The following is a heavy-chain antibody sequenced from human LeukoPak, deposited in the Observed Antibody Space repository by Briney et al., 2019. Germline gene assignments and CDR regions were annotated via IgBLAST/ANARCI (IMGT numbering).Heavy chain of an antibody. Sequence: PGGSLRLSCAASGFTFSSYSMNWVRQAPGKGLEWVSSISSSSSYIYYADSVKGRFTISRDNAKNSLYLQMNSLRAEDTAVYYCARGLEGYGSGLYDYWGQGTLVTVSS. D-gene: IGHD3-10*01. CDR2: ISSSSSYI. CDR3: ARGLEGYGSGLYDY. V-gene: IGHV3-21*01. CDR1: GFTFSSYS. J-gene: IGHJ4*02.